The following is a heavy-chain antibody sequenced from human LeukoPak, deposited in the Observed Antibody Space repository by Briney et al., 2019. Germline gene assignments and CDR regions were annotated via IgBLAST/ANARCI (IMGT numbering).Heavy chain of an antibody. CDR1: GFIFSSYW. CDR2: VRSDGSSR. CDR3: ARGFGTSIAAAYRY. Sequence: PGGSLRLSCAASGFIFSSYWMYWVRQAPGKGLVWISRVRSDGSSRSYADSVKGRFTISRDNAKNILYLQMNSLRAEDTAVYYCARGFGTSIAAAYRYWGQGALVTVSS. D-gene: IGHD6-13*01. J-gene: IGHJ4*02. V-gene: IGHV3-74*01.